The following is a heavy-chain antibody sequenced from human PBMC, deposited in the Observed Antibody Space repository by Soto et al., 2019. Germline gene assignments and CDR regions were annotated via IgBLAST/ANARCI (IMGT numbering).Heavy chain of an antibody. CDR1: GSTFSSYT. J-gene: IGHJ6*02. D-gene: IGHD2-21*02. CDR3: ARRRYCCTDCYKKFYYGMDV. Sequence: QVQLVHSGAEVRKPGPSVKVSCMASGSTFSSYTVNWVRQAPGKGLEWSGRIIPVLTVTDYGRRFQGRDPMNADGSARSTYMEVTRRTSADTAVYYCARRRYCCTDCYKKFYYGMDVWGHGTTVTGSS. V-gene: IGHV1-69*02. CDR2: IIPVLTVT.